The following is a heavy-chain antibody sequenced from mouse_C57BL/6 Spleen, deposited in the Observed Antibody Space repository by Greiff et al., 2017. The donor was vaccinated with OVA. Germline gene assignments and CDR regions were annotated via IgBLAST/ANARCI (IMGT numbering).Heavy chain of an antibody. J-gene: IGHJ2*01. CDR2: INHNNGGT. Sequence: DVQLQESGPELVKPGASVKLPCKASGFTFTDYNMDWVQQSPGKSLEWIGDINHNNGGTIYIQKFKGKATLTVDKSSSTAYMELRSLTSEDTAVYYCARRLRHYLDYWGQGTTLTVSS. V-gene: IGHV1-18*01. D-gene: IGHD1-2*01. CDR1: GFTFTDYN. CDR3: ARRLRHYLDY.